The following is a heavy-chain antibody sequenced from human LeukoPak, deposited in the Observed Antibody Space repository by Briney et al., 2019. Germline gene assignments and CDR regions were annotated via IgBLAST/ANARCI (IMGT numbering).Heavy chain of an antibody. CDR3: ARDGGSYSFWFDP. J-gene: IGHJ5*02. CDR1: GYTFTGYY. Sequence: ASVKVSCKASGYTFTGYYMHWVRQAPGQGLEWMGRINPNSGGTNYAQKFQGRVTMTRDTSISTAYMELSRLRSDDTAVYYCARDGGSYSFWFDPWGQGTLVTVSP. D-gene: IGHD2-15*01. CDR2: INPNSGGT. V-gene: IGHV1-2*06.